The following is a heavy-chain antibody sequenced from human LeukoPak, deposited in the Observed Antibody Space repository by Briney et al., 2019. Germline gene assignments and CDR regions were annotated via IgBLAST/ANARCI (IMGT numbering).Heavy chain of an antibody. D-gene: IGHD4-17*01. CDR3: AHSGDYRDYVRAFDI. Sequence: SGPTLVNPTQTLTLTCTFSGFSLSTSGVGLGWIRQPPGKALEWLALIYWNDDKRYSPSLKSRLTITKDTSKNQVVLTMTNMDPVDTATYYCAHSGDYRDYVRAFDIWGQGTMVTVSS. V-gene: IGHV2-5*01. CDR2: IYWNDDK. CDR1: GFSLSTSGVG. J-gene: IGHJ3*02.